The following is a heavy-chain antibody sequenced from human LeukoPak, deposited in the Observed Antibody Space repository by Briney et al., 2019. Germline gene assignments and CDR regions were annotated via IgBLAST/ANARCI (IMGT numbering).Heavy chain of an antibody. Sequence: SETLSLTCTVSGGSISSGSYYWSWIRQPAGKGLEWIGRIYTSGSTNYNPSLKSRVTISLDTSKNQFSLKVTSVTAADTAVYFCARSGTYQYGSTSDYWGQGTLVTVSS. J-gene: IGHJ4*02. V-gene: IGHV4-61*02. CDR3: ARSGTYQYGSTSDY. CDR2: IYTSGST. CDR1: GGSISSGSYY. D-gene: IGHD6-13*01.